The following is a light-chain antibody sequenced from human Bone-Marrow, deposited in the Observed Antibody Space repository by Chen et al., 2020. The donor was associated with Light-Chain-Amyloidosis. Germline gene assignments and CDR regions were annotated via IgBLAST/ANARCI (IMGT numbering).Light chain of an antibody. CDR1: NIGSTS. CDR3: QVWDRSSDRPV. CDR2: DDS. Sequence: SYVLTQPSSVSVAPGQRATIACGGNNIGSTSVHWYQQTPGQAPRLVVYDDSDRPSGIPARLSGSNSGNTATLTISRVEAGDEADYYCQVWDRSSDRPVFGGGTKLTVL. J-gene: IGLJ3*02. V-gene: IGLV3-21*02.